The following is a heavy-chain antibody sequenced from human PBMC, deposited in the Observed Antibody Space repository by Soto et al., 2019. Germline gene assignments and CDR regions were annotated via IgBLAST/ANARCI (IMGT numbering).Heavy chain of an antibody. D-gene: IGHD3-16*01. V-gene: IGHV3-23*01. Sequence: PGGSLSRSCAASGFMFSDYAMTWARQAPGKELEWVSGLLRPGRSTYYADSVKGRFTISGDTSANTVYLQMDSLRAEDTAVYYCAKDAIANDGIWLMDSWGQGTVVTVS. CDR2: LLRPGRST. J-gene: IGHJ5*02. CDR1: GFMFSDYA. CDR3: AKDAIANDGIWLMDS.